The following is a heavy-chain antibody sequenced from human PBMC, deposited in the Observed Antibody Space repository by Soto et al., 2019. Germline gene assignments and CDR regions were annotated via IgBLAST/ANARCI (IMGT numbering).Heavy chain of an antibody. Sequence: GGSLRLSCAASGFTFSSYAMSWVRQAPGKGLEWVSAISGSGGSTYYADSVKGRFTISRDNSKNTLYLQMNSLRAEDTAVYYCAKGYVEGSSWYVSWFDPWGQGTLVTVSS. CDR3: AKGYVEGSSWYVSWFDP. J-gene: IGHJ5*02. CDR1: GFTFSSYA. V-gene: IGHV3-23*01. CDR2: ISGSGGST. D-gene: IGHD6-13*01.